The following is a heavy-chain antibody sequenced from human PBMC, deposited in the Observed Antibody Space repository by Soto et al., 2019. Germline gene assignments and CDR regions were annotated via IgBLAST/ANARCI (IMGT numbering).Heavy chain of an antibody. J-gene: IGHJ4*02. CDR1: GGSISNYF. CDR3: ARGGQDFWSGPFDY. D-gene: IGHD3-3*01. V-gene: IGHV4-4*07. Sequence: SESLSLTCTVSGGSISNYFCNWIRQPAGKGLEWIGRIDNSGSTNYNPSLKSRITMSADTSRNQFSLKLNSVTAADTAVYYCARGGQDFWSGPFDYWGQGALVTVSS. CDR2: IDNSGST.